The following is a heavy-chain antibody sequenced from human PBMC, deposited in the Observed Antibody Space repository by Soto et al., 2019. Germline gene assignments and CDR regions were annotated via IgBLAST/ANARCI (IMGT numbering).Heavy chain of an antibody. J-gene: IGHJ6*02. Sequence: GGSLILSWAASGCPFSSYALSWVRPAPGKGLEWVSAISGSGGSTYYADSVKGRFTISRDNSKNTLYLQMNSLRAADTAVYYCARDYDGMDVWGQGTTVTVSS. CDR3: ARDYDGMDV. CDR2: ISGSGGST. V-gene: IGHV3-23*01. CDR1: GCPFSSYA.